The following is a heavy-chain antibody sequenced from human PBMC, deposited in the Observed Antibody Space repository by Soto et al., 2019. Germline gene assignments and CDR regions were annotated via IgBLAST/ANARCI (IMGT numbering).Heavy chain of an antibody. Sequence: LRLSCAASGFTFRSYAMSWVRQAPGKGLEWVSAISGSGGSTYYADSVKGRFTISRDNSKNTLYLQMNSLRAEDTAVYYCAKSQGRWPHEGSYFDYWGQGTLVTVSS. CDR2: ISGSGGST. CDR1: GFTFRSYA. CDR3: AKSQGRWPHEGSYFDY. V-gene: IGHV3-23*01. D-gene: IGHD2-15*01. J-gene: IGHJ4*02.